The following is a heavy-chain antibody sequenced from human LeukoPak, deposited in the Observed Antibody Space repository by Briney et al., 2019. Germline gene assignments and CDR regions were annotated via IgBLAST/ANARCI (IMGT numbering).Heavy chain of an antibody. V-gene: IGHV3-21*01. CDR3: ARDISSWELDY. CDR2: ISSSSSYI. Sequence: GGSLRLSCAASGFTFSSYSMNWVPQAPGKGLEWVSSISSSSSYIYYADSVKGRFTISRDNAKNSLYLQMNSLRAEDTAVYYCARDISSWELDYWGQGTLVTVSS. CDR1: GFTFSSYS. D-gene: IGHD6-13*01. J-gene: IGHJ4*02.